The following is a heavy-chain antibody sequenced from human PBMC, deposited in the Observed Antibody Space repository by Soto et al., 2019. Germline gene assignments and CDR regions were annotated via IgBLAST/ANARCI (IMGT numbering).Heavy chain of an antibody. CDR1: GGAMRNYF. Sequence: SETLSLTCTVSGGAMRNYFWTWVRQPPGKGLEWIGYIHYSGTTSFFPSYNPSLRSRVTISEDTSKNQFSLKLLSVTTADTAVYFCAAGEASSRNLAPYYLDFWGQGTLVTVSS. D-gene: IGHD6-13*01. CDR2: IHYSGTT. J-gene: IGHJ4*02. CDR3: AAGEASSRNLAPYYLDF. V-gene: IGHV4-59*01.